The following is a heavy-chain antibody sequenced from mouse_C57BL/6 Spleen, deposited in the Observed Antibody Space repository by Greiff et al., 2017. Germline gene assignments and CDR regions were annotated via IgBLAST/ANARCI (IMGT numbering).Heavy chain of an antibody. Sequence: QVQLQQSGAELAKPGASVKLSCKASGYTFTSYWMHWVKQRPGQGLEWIGYINPSSGYTKYNQKFKDKATLTADKSSSTAYMQLSSLTYEDSAVXYCARSPCASPRDWYCDVWGTGTTVTVSS. V-gene: IGHV1-7*01. CDR1: GYTFTSYW. D-gene: IGHD6-2*01. J-gene: IGHJ1*03. CDR3: ARSPCASPRDWYCDV. CDR2: INPSSGYT.